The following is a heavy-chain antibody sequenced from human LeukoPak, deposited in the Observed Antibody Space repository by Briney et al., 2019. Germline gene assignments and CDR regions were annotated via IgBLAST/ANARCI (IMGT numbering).Heavy chain of an antibody. CDR3: AKTDYYDSSGYYRFFDY. D-gene: IGHD3-22*01. V-gene: IGHV3-23*01. Sequence: PGGALRLSCAASGLPFSSYAMSWVRQAPGKGLEWVSAISGSGGSTYYAGSVKGRFTISRDNSKNPLYLQMNSLRAEDTAVYYCAKTDYYDSSGYYRFFDYWGQGTLVTVSS. J-gene: IGHJ4*02. CDR2: ISGSGGST. CDR1: GLPFSSYA.